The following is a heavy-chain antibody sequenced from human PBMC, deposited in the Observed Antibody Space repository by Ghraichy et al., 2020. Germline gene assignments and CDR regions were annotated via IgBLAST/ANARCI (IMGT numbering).Heavy chain of an antibody. J-gene: IGHJ4*02. CDR1: GFTFSSYS. D-gene: IGHD6-19*01. CDR3: ARAGPHDY. Sequence: SLNISCAASGFTFSSYSMNWVRQAPGKGLEWVSSISSSSSYIYYADSVKGRFTISRDNAKNSLYLQMNSLRAEDTAVYYCARAGPHDYWGQGTLVTVSS. CDR2: ISSSSSYI. V-gene: IGHV3-21*01.